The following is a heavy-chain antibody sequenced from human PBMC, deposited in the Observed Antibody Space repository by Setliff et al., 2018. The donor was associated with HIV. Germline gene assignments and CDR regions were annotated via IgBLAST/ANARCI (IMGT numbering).Heavy chain of an antibody. Sequence: GGSLRLSCATSGFTFNNYWMHWVRQSPRMGLVWVSRVSNNGRTAVYADSVKGRFTMSRDNVRKTVDLQMNSLRAEDTAVYYCARDRGSYYINWGQGTLVTVSS. CDR1: GFTFNNYW. CDR3: ARDRGSYYIN. V-gene: IGHV3-74*03. CDR2: VSNNGRTA. D-gene: IGHD3-10*01. J-gene: IGHJ4*02.